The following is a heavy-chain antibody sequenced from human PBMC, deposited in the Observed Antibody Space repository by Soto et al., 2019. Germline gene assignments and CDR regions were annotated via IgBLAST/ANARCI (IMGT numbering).Heavy chain of an antibody. CDR2: IYYSGYA. Sequence: PSETLSLTCTVSGAPISSTRYYWGWIRQPPGQGLEWIGSIYYSGYAYYNPSFKSRVTISVDTSRDQFSLNLRSMTAADTAVYYCARPTSTDLRDPFDIWGQGIMVTVSS. J-gene: IGHJ3*02. V-gene: IGHV4-39*01. CDR1: GAPISSTRYY. CDR3: ARPTSTDLRDPFDI.